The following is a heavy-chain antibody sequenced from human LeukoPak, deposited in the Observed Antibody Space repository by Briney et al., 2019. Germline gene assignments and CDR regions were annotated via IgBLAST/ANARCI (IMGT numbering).Heavy chain of an antibody. Sequence: GGSLRLSCAASGFTFSSYEMTWVRQAPGKGLEWVSYISSSGSTIYYADSVKGRFTISRDNAKNSLYLQMNSLRAEDTAVYYCARDLLFLSAYYYYYGMDVWGQGTTVTVSS. J-gene: IGHJ6*02. V-gene: IGHV3-48*03. CDR2: ISSSGSTI. D-gene: IGHD2/OR15-2a*01. CDR1: GFTFSSYE. CDR3: ARDLLFLSAYYYYYGMDV.